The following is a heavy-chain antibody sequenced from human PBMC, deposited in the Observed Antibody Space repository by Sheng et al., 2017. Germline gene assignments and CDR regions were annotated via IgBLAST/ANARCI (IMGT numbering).Heavy chain of an antibody. CDR2: IHHSGST. J-gene: IGHJ5*02. V-gene: IGHV4-38-2*01. D-gene: IGHD2-15*01. CDR1: GYSINSDSY. CDR3: ARADVGYCKSGGCYGWDWFDP. Sequence: QVHLQESGPGLVKPSETLSLTCAVSGYSINSDSYWGWIRQPPGKGLEWIGSIHHSGSTYYNPSLKSRVTISVDTSKNQFSLKLNSVTAADTAVYYCARADVGYCKSGGCYGWDWFDPWGQGTLVTVSS.